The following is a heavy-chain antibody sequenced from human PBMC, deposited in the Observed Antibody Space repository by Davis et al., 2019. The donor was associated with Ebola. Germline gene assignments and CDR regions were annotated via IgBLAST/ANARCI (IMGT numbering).Heavy chain of an antibody. CDR1: GGSFSGYY. CDR2: INHSGST. CDR3: ARGRPILYGGNLYYYYGMDV. J-gene: IGHJ6*02. V-gene: IGHV4-34*01. Sequence: MPSETLSLTCAVYGGSFSGYYWSWIRQPPGKGLEWIGEINHSGSTNYNPSLKSRLTISVDTSKNQFSLKLSSVTAADTAVYYCARGRPILYGGNLYYYYGMDVWGQGTTVTVSS. D-gene: IGHD4-23*01.